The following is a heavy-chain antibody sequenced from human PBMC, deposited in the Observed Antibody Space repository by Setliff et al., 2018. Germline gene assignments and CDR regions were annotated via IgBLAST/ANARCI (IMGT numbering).Heavy chain of an antibody. J-gene: IGHJ6*03. CDR2: IYPGESDT. D-gene: IGHD6-19*01. Sequence: GESQKISWKGSGYSFSIQWTAWVRQMPGKGLEWMGIIYPGESDTRYSPSFQGQVTISADKSISTAYLQWSSLKSSDTAMYYCARVYAAVVGYYYYYMDVWGKGTTVTVSS. CDR3: ARVYAAVVGYYYYYMDV. V-gene: IGHV5-51*01. CDR1: GYSFSIQW.